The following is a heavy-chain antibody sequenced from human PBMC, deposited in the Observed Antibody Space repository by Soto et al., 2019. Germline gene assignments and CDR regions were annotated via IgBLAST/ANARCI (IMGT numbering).Heavy chain of an antibody. CDR2: IWYDGSNK. Sequence: SLRLSCAASGFTFSSYGMHWVRQAPGKGLEWVAVIWYDGSNKYYADSVKGRFTISRDNSKNTLYLQMNSLRAEDTAVYYCARRAYYYYYMDAWGKGTTVTVSS. V-gene: IGHV3-33*01. J-gene: IGHJ6*03. CDR3: ARRAYYYYYMDA. CDR1: GFTFSSYG.